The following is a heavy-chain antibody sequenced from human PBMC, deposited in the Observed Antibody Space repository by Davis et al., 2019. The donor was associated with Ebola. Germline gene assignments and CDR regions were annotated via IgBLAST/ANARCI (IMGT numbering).Heavy chain of an antibody. CDR1: GFTFSTNW. Sequence: GESLKISCAASGFTFSTNWMSWVRQAPGKGLEWVATIKPDGSDKYFVDSVKGRFIISRDNAKNSLYLQMNSLRAEDTAVYYCVVSMAREFWSSYYYGMDVWGKGTTVTVSS. D-gene: IGHD3-10*01. CDR2: IKPDGSDK. V-gene: IGHV3-7*01. CDR3: VVSMAREFWSSYYYGMDV. J-gene: IGHJ6*04.